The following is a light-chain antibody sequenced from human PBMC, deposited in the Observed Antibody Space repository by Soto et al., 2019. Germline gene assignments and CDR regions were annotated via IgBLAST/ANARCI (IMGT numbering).Light chain of an antibody. J-gene: IGKJ4*01. Sequence: IQLTQSPSSLSASVGDRVTITCRASQDIAIYLAWYQQKPGEAPKLLIYAASTLYGGVPSRFSGSGSGADYALTITSLEAEDFATYYCQQLRMYPSTFGGGTNVEIK. CDR1: QDIAIY. CDR3: QQLRMYPST. V-gene: IGKV1-9*01. CDR2: AAS.